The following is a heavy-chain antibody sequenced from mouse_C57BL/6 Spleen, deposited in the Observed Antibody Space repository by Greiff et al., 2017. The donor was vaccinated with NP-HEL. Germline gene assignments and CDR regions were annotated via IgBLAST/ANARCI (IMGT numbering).Heavy chain of an antibody. CDR2: IRRKSSNYAT. J-gene: IGHJ2*01. Sequence: EVQGVESGGGLVQPKGSLKLSCAASGFTFNTYAMHWVRQAPGQGLEWVGRIRRKSSNYATYYAVSVKDRFTISRADSHNMIYLQMNNLKTEDTAMYYCVRERGYYGSSYGYYFDYWGQGTTLTVSS. CDR3: VRERGYYGSSYGYYFDY. V-gene: IGHV10-3*01. CDR1: GFTFNTYA. D-gene: IGHD1-1*01.